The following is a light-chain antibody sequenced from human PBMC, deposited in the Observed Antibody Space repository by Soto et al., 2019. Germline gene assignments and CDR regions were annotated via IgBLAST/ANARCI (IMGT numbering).Light chain of an antibody. Sequence: DVQMTQSPSSLSALVGDRVTITCRASQSVSRYLNWYQHKPGKAPKLLINAASNLRSCVPSRFSGSGSATDFTLTIDSLQPEDFAVYYCQQSYITPPITFGQGTRLEVK. J-gene: IGKJ5*01. CDR2: AAS. CDR3: QQSYITPPIT. V-gene: IGKV1-39*01. CDR1: QSVSRY.